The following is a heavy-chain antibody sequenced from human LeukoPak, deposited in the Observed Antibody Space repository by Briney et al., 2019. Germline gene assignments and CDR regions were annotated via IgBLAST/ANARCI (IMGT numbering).Heavy chain of an antibody. CDR1: GFSLSTSGVG. CDR2: IYCNDDK. V-gene: IGHV2-5*01. Sequence: SGPTLVNPTQTLTLTCTFSGFSLSTSGVGVGSIRQPPGKSLEWLALIYCNDDKRYSPALKSRLTITKDTSKNQVVLTMTNMDPVDTATYYCARLTMIVATFDYWGQGTLVTVSS. D-gene: IGHD3-22*01. CDR3: ARLTMIVATFDY. J-gene: IGHJ4*02.